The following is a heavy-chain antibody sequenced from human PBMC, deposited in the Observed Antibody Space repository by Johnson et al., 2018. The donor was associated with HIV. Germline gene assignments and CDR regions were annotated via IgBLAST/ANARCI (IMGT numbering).Heavy chain of an antibody. CDR1: GFTFSNFA. CDR2: ISYDGNNK. CDR3: AKGDCSGGSCYSFTDAFDI. J-gene: IGHJ3*02. V-gene: IGHV3-30*14. Sequence: QMLLVESGGGVVQPGRSLRLSCAASGFTFSNFALHWVRQAPGKGLERVAIISYDGNNKYYADSVKGRFNISRDNSKNALYLQMNSLRAEDTAVYYCAKGDCSGGSCYSFTDAFDIWGQGTMVTVSS. D-gene: IGHD2-15*01.